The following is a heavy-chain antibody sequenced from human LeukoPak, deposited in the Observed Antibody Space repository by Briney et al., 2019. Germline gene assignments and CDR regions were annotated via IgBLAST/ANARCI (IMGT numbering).Heavy chain of an antibody. CDR3: ARIAVAGTDFDY. D-gene: IGHD6-19*01. CDR2: IYYSGST. J-gene: IGHJ4*02. Sequence: PSETLSLTCTVSGGSISSGGYYWSWIRQHPGKGLEWIGYIYYSGSTYYNPSLKSRVTISVDTSENQFSLKLSSVTAADTAVYYCARIAVAGTDFDYWGQGTLVTVSS. V-gene: IGHV4-31*03. CDR1: GGSISSGGYY.